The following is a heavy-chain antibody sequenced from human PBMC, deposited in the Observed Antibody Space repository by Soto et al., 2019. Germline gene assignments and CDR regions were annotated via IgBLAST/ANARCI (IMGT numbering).Heavy chain of an antibody. CDR3: AKDRGGG. J-gene: IGHJ4*02. V-gene: IGHV3-30*18. CDR2: ISYDGSNK. Sequence: ESWGGVVHPGRSLRLSCAASGFTFSSYGMHWVRQAPGKGLEWVAVISYDGSNKYYADSVKGRFTISRDNSKNTLYLQMNSLRAEDTAVYYCAKDRGGGWGQGTLVTVSS. CDR1: GFTFSSYG.